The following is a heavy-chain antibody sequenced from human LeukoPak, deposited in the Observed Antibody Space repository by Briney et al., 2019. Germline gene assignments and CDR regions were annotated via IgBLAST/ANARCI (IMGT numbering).Heavy chain of an antibody. V-gene: IGHV4-31*03. CDR1: GGSLSSGGYY. CDR2: IYYSGST. Sequence: SETLSLTCTVPGGSLSSGGYYWSWIRQHPGKGLEWVGYIYYSGSTYYNPSLKSRVTISVDTAKNQFSLKLSSVTAADTAVYYCASLGPNEYSSSNPLDYWGQGTLVTVSS. CDR3: ASLGPNEYSSSNPLDY. D-gene: IGHD6-6*01. J-gene: IGHJ4*02.